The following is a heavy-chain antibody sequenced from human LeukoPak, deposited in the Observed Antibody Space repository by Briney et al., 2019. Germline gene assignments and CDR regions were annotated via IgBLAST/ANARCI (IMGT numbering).Heavy chain of an antibody. D-gene: IGHD6-19*01. CDR1: GFTFSSYA. V-gene: IGHV3-23*01. CDR3: AYADNNGWYYFDY. CDR2: ISGTCANT. J-gene: IGHJ4*02. Sequence: GGSLRLSCAVSGFTFSSYAMTWVRQAPGKGLEWVSAISGTCANTYYADSVEGRFTTYRDNPRSTLNLQMNSLSNEDTAVYYCAYADNNGWYYFDYWGQGTLVTVSS.